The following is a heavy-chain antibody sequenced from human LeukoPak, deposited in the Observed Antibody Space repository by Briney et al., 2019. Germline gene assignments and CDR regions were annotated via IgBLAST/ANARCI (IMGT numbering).Heavy chain of an antibody. D-gene: IGHD3-16*01. CDR2: ISSSGSTI. CDR1: GFTFSDYY. J-gene: IGHJ4*02. CDR3: ARDYKGGADYFDY. V-gene: IGHV3-11*01. Sequence: GGSLRLSCAASGFTFSDYYMSWIRQAPGKGLEWVSYISSSGSTIYYADSVKGRFTISRDNAKNSLYLQMNSLRSDDTAVYYCARDYKGGADYFDYWGQGTLVTVSS.